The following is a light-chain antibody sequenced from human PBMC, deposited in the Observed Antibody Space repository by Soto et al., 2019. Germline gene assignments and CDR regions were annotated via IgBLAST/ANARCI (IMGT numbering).Light chain of an antibody. Sequence: EIVLTQSPGTLSLSPGERATLSCRASRSVSSAYLAWYQQKPGQAPRLLIYGASSRATGIPDRFSGSGSGTDVTLTISRLEPEDFAVYYCQQYGSSPPWTFGQGTKVEIK. CDR2: GAS. J-gene: IGKJ1*01. CDR3: QQYGSSPPWT. V-gene: IGKV3-20*01. CDR1: RSVSSAY.